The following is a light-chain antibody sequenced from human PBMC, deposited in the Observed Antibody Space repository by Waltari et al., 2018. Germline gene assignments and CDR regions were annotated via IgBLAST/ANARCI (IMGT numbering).Light chain of an antibody. CDR3: CSSAGRSTL. V-gene: IGLV2-23*01. CDR1: TSDVGNYNL. J-gene: IGLJ2*01. Sequence: QSALTQPASVSGSPGQSITISCTGTTSDVGNYNLVSWYQQHPGKAPKLLIYEGSRRPSGISNRVAGSTSGNTASLTISGLQAEDEADYCCSSAGRSTLFGGGTKLTLL. CDR2: EGS.